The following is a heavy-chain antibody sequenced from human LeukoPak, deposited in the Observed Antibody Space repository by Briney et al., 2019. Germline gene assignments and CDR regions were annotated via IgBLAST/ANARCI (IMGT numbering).Heavy chain of an antibody. CDR3: ATADWFSFDF. V-gene: IGHV3-7*04. CDR2: IKNDGSEK. CDR1: GFTFSSYW. J-gene: IGHJ4*02. Sequence: GGSLRLSCAASGFTFSSYWMSWVRQAPGKGLEWVATIKNDGSEKNYEDSVKGRFTISGDNAKNSLYLQMSGLRAEDTAVYFCATADWFSFDFWGQGTLVTVSS. D-gene: IGHD3-9*01.